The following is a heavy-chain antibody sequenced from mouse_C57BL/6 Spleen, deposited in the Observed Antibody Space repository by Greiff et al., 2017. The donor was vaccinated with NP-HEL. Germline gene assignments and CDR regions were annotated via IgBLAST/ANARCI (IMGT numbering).Heavy chain of an antibody. D-gene: IGHD1-1*01. CDR3: TTSRLLRRSYYFDY. CDR1: GFNIKDYY. J-gene: IGHJ2*01. Sequence: EVQLQQSGAELVRPGASVKLSCTASGFNIKDYYMHWVKQRPEQGLEWIGRIDPEDGDTEYAPKFQGKATMTAYTSSNTAYLQLSSLTSEDTAVYYCTTSRLLRRSYYFDYWGQGTTLTVSS. V-gene: IGHV14-1*01. CDR2: IDPEDGDT.